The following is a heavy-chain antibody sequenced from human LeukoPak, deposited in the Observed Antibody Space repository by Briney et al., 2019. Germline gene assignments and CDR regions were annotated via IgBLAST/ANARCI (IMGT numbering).Heavy chain of an antibody. V-gene: IGHV1-18*01. CDR2: ISAYNGNT. CDR3: ARDLGQWFGELPSSFDY. J-gene: IGHJ4*02. CDR1: GYTFTSYG. Sequence: GASVKVSCKASGYTFTSYGISWVRQAPGQGLEWMGCISAYNGNTNYAQKLQGRVTMTTDTSTSTAYMELRSLRSDDTAVYYCARDLGQWFGELPSSFDYWGQGTLVTVSS. D-gene: IGHD3-10*01.